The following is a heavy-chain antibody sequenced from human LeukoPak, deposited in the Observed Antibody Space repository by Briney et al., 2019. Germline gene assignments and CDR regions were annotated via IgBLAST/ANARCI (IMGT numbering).Heavy chain of an antibody. CDR3: AGWGGVQFDP. V-gene: IGHV1-2*02. CDR2: INTNTGET. J-gene: IGHJ5*02. Sequence: GASVKVSCKASGYTFTSYGISWVRQAPGQGLEWMGWINTNTGETNYAQKFQGRVTMTRDTSISTVYMELTSLTSDDTAVYYCAGWGGVQFDPWGQGTLVTVSS. CDR1: GYTFTSYG. D-gene: IGHD2-8*01.